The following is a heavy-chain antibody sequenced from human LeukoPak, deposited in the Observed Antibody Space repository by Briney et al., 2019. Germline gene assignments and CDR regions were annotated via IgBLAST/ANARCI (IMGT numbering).Heavy chain of an antibody. CDR3: AKDPSRTGDFWSGYYPDWYFDL. V-gene: IGHV3-23*01. CDR1: GFTFSSYA. J-gene: IGHJ2*01. D-gene: IGHD3-3*01. Sequence: PGGSLRLSCAASGFTFSSYAMSWVRQAPGKGLEWVSAISGSGGSTYYADSVKGRFTISRDNSKNTLYLQMNSLRAEDTAVYYCAKDPSRTGDFWSGYYPDWYFDLWGRGTLVTVSS. CDR2: ISGSGGST.